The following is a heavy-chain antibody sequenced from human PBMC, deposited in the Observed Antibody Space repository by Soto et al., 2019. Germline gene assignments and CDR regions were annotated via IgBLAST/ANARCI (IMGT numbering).Heavy chain of an antibody. CDR1: GYTFTSYG. V-gene: IGHV1-18*01. J-gene: IGHJ2*01. D-gene: IGHD4-17*01. CDR2: ISAYNGNT. CDR3: ARVKNGEKRDWYFDL. Sequence: QVQLVQSGAEVKKPGASVKVSCKASGYTFTSYGISWVRQAPGQGLEWMGWISAYNGNTNYAQKLQGRVTMTTDTSTSIAYMELRSLRSDDTAVYYCARVKNGEKRDWYFDLWGRGTLVTVSS.